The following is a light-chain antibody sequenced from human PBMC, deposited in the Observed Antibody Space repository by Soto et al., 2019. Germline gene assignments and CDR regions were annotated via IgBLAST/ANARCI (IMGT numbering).Light chain of an antibody. CDR1: QDIRDD. V-gene: IGKV1-6*01. J-gene: IGKJ1*01. CDR3: LHDHNYPRT. CDR2: AAS. Sequence: AIQMTQSPSSLSASIGDRVTITCRASQDIRDDLGWYQQKPGKAPNLLIYAASNLQTGVPSRFSGSGSATDFTLTISSLQPEDFATYYCLHDHNYPRTFGQGTKVDIK.